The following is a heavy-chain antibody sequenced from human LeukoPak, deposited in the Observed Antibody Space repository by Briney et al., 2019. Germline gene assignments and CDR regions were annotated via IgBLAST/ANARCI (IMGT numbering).Heavy chain of an antibody. V-gene: IGHV3-21*01. Sequence: GGSLRLSCAASGFTFSSYSMNWVRQAPGKGLEWVSSISSSSSYIYYADSVKGRFTISRDNAKNSLYLQMNSLRVEDTAVYYCASTSSGYYQNFDYWGQGTLVTVSS. D-gene: IGHD3-22*01. CDR3: ASTSSGYYQNFDY. CDR1: GFTFSSYS. CDR2: ISSSSSYI. J-gene: IGHJ4*02.